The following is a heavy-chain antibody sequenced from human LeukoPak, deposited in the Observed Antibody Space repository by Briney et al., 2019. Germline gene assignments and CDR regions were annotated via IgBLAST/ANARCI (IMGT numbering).Heavy chain of an antibody. CDR3: AKGHGSSWSFIDY. Sequence: SETLSLTCAVYGGPFSGYYLSWIRQPPGKGLEWIGEINHSGSTNYNPSLKSRVTISVDTSKNQFSLKLSSVTAEDTAVYYCAKGHGSSWSFIDYWGQGTLVTVSS. CDR1: GGPFSGYY. D-gene: IGHD6-13*01. CDR2: INHSGST. V-gene: IGHV4-34*01. J-gene: IGHJ4*02.